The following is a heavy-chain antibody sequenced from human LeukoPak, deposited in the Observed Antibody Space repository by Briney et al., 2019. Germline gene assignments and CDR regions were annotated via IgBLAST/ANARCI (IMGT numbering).Heavy chain of an antibody. J-gene: IGHJ4*02. CDR1: GGSISSYY. CDR2: IYYGGST. CDR3: ARVSYDSSGIDY. Sequence: SETLSLTCTVSGGSISSYYWSWIRQPPGKGREWIGYIYYGGSTNYNPSLKSRVTISVDTSKNQFSLKLSSVTAADTAVYYCARVSYDSSGIDYWGQGTLVTVSS. V-gene: IGHV4-59*01. D-gene: IGHD3-22*01.